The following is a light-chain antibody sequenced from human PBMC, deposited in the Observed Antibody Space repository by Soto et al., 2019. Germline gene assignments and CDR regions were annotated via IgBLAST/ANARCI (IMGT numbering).Light chain of an antibody. CDR1: NIGSKS. CDR2: YDS. V-gene: IGLV3-21*04. Sequence: SYELTQPPSVSGAPGKTARITCGGNNIGSKSVHWYQQKPGQAPVLVIYYDSDRPSGIPERFSGSNSGNTATLTISRVEAGDEADYYCQVWDSSSDHPYYVFGTGTKVTVL. J-gene: IGLJ1*01. CDR3: QVWDSSSDHPYYV.